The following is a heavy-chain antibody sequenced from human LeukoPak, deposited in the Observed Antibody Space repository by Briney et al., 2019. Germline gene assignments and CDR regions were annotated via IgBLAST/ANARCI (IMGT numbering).Heavy chain of an antibody. J-gene: IGHJ4*02. V-gene: IGHV4-30-4*01. D-gene: IGHD6-19*01. CDR1: GGSISSGDYY. CDR2: IYYSGTT. Sequence: SETLSLTCTVSGGSISSGDYYWSWIRQPPGKGLEWSGYIYYSGTTYYNPSLKSRVAISVDTSKNQFSLKLSSVTAADTAVYYCARALIGGWAPADYWGQGTLVTVSS. CDR3: ARALIGGWAPADY.